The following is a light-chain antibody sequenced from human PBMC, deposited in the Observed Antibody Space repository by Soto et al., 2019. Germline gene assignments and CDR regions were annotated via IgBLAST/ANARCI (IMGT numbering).Light chain of an antibody. V-gene: IGKV1-39*01. Sequence: DIQITQSPSSLSSSVLERFTISCGASQAISTSLNWYQQKPGKAPKLLIHVASSLQSGVPSRFSGSGSGTDFPLTISSLQPGDFATYYCQQSSNTPYTFGQGTKVDI. CDR3: QQSSNTPYT. CDR2: VAS. J-gene: IGKJ2*01. CDR1: QAISTS.